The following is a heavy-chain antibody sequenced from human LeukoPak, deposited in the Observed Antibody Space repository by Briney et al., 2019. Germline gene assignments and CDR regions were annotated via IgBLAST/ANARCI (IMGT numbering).Heavy chain of an antibody. Sequence: QLGGSLRLSCAASGFTFSSYAMSWVRQGPGEGLEWVSQLRGSGGSTYSADSVKGRFTISRDNSKNTLDLQMDRLRAEDTAVYYCAKAGYYDFWSCYYADYWGQGTLVTVSS. V-gene: IGHV3-23*01. J-gene: IGHJ4*02. CDR2: LRGSGGST. D-gene: IGHD3-3*01. CDR3: AKAGYYDFWSCYYADY. CDR1: GFTFSSYA.